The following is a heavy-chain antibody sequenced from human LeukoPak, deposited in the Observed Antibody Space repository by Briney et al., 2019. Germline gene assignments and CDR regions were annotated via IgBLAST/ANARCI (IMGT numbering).Heavy chain of an antibody. J-gene: IGHJ4*02. CDR3: ARNGRGTYDY. CDR1: GYTFTTYY. V-gene: IGHV1-2*02. CDR2: INPNSGGT. D-gene: IGHD3-16*01. Sequence: GASVKVSCKASGYTFTTYYFHWVRHAPGQGLEWMGWINPNSGGTNYAQKFQGRVTMTRDTSISTTYMELSGLSSDDTAVYYCARNGRGTYDYWGQGTLVTVSS.